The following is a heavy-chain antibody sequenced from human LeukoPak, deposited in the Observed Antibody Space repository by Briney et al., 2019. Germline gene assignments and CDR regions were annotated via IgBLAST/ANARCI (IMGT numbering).Heavy chain of an antibody. CDR1: GFTLSRYG. V-gene: IGHV3-30*02. D-gene: IGHD6-13*01. CDR2: IWNGGSNK. Sequence: GGSLRLSCAASGFTLSRYGMRWVREAPGKGVEWVGFIWNGGSNKNYLDSVKGRFTISRNNSKNTLYLQINSLRAEKTALYYCAKNYCWQATTAGTAFNYSDEGTLVTVYS. CDR3: AKNYCWQATTAGTAFNY. J-gene: IGHJ4*02.